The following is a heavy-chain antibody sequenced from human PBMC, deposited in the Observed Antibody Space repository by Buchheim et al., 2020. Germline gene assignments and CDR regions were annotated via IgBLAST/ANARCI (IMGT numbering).Heavy chain of an antibody. CDR3: ARGRFLEWLSTRRNHYMDV. D-gene: IGHD3-3*01. Sequence: QVQLQQWGAGVLKPSETVSLTCAVYGGSFSGYFWTWIRQTPGKGLEWIGEINHSGRSNYNPSLKGPLTISVDPSKNQFSLKLRSVTAADTGLYYCARGRFLEWLSTRRNHYMDVWGKGTT. CDR2: INHSGRS. J-gene: IGHJ6*03. CDR1: GGSFSGYF. V-gene: IGHV4-34*01.